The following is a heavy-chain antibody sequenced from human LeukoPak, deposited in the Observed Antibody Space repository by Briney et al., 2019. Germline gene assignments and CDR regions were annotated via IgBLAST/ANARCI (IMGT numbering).Heavy chain of an antibody. CDR1: GFTFSSCE. CDR2: ISSSGSII. D-gene: IGHD3-10*01. J-gene: IGHJ6*02. Sequence: PGGSLRLSCAASGFTFSSCELSWVRQAPAKGLEWVSYISSSGSIIYYADSVKGRFTISRDNSNNTLFLQLNSLRAEDTAVYYCAKDYSNPYTMDVWGQGTTVTVSS. CDR3: AKDYSNPYTMDV. V-gene: IGHV3-48*03.